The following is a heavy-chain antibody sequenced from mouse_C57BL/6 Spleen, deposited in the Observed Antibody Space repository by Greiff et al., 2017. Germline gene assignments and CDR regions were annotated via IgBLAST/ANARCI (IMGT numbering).Heavy chain of an antibody. CDR2: INPSTGGT. CDR3: ARSGSSPYYAMDY. D-gene: IGHD1-1*01. CDR1: GYSFTGYY. Sequence: EVQLHQSGPELVKPGASVKISCKASGYSFTGYYMHWVKQSSEKSLEWIGEINPSTGGTSYNQKFKGKATLTVDKSSSTAYMQLKSLTSEDSAVYYCARSGSSPYYAMDYWGQGTSVTVSS. V-gene: IGHV1-43*01. J-gene: IGHJ4*01.